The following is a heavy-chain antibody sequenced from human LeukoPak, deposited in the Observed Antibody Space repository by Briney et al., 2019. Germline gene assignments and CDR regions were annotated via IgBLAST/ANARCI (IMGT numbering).Heavy chain of an antibody. D-gene: IGHD6-25*01. CDR3: ARDSGYYFDY. J-gene: IGHJ4*02. CDR2: IYYSGST. CDR1: GGSISRYY. Sequence: SETLSLTCTASGGSISRYYWSWIRQPPGKGLEWIGYIYYSGSTNKNPSLQSRVTISVDTSKNQLSLKLSSVTAADTAVYYCARDSGYYFDYWGQGTLVTVSS. V-gene: IGHV4-59*01.